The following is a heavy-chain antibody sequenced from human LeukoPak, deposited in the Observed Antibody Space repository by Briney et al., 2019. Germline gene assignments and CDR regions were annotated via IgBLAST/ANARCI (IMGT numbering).Heavy chain of an antibody. CDR3: ARGLGLLFPDY. V-gene: IGHV3-7*01. D-gene: IGHD3-16*01. Sequence: GGSLRLSCAASGFTFDDYAMHWVRQAPGKGLEWVANIKHDGSEKYYVDSVKGRFTISRDNAKNTLYLQMNSLRAEDTAVYYCARGLGLLFPDYWGQGTLVTVSS. J-gene: IGHJ4*02. CDR2: IKHDGSEK. CDR1: GFTFDDYA.